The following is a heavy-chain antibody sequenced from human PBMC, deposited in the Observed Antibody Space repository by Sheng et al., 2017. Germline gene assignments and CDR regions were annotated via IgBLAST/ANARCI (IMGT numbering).Heavy chain of an antibody. J-gene: IGHJ4*02. D-gene: IGHD3-22*01. CDR3: ARGDPYYYDSSGYYSPLPDY. V-gene: IGHV3-30*01. Sequence: QVQLVESGGGVVQPGRSLRLSCAASGFTFSSYAMHWVRQAPGKGLEWVAVISYDGSNKYYADSVKGRFTISRDNSKNTLYLQMNSLRAEDTAVYYCARGDPYYYDSSGYYSPLPDYWGQGTLVTVSS. CDR1: GFTFSSYA. CDR2: ISYDGSNK.